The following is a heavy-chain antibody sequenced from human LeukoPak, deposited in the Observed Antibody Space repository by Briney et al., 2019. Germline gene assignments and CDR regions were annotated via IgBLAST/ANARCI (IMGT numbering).Heavy chain of an antibody. D-gene: IGHD1-26*01. Sequence: PSATLSLTCVVSGGSIYSPNWWTWVRQPPGKGLEWIGEVSHTGRTNYHPSLQSRVTISLDESKNHFSLRVTSMTAADTAVYYCARDNSVGANDYWGQGTLVTVSS. CDR2: VSHTGRT. CDR1: GGSIYSPNW. V-gene: IGHV4/OR15-8*01. J-gene: IGHJ4*02. CDR3: ARDNSVGANDY.